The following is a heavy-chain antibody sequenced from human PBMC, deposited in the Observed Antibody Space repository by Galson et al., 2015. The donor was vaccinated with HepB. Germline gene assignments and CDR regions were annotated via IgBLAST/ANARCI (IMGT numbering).Heavy chain of an antibody. CDR2: LTGGGERT. J-gene: IGHJ4*02. D-gene: IGHD2-21*01. CDR1: GFRFTNYS. V-gene: IGHV3-23*01. CDR3: AKVAILGATPHYFDY. Sequence: SLRLSCATSGFRFTNYSMSWVRQAPGKGLQWVSALTGGGERTYYADSVKGRFTTSRDSSSSTVFLLMTSLRVDDTAGYYCAKVAILGATPHYFDYLGQGTLVTVSS.